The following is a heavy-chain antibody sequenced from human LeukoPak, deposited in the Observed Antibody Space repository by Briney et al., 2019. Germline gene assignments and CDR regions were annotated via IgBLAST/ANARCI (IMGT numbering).Heavy chain of an antibody. J-gene: IGHJ5*02. CDR3: ARPLGTMVRGVINWFDP. CDR1: GGSISSSSYY. V-gene: IGHV4-39*01. Sequence: PSETLSLTCTVSGGSISSSSYYWGWIRQPPGKGLEWIGSIYYSGSTYYNPSLKSRVTIYVDTSKNQFSLKLSSVTAADTAVYYCARPLGTMVRGVINWFDPWGQGTLVTVSS. CDR2: IYYSGST. D-gene: IGHD3-10*01.